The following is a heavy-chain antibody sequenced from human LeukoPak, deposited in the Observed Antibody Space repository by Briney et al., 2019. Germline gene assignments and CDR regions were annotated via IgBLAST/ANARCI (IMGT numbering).Heavy chain of an antibody. CDR2: ISSSGGDI. CDR1: GFTFSTYS. V-gene: IGHV3-21*01. Sequence: GGSLRLSCAASGFTFSTYSMHWVRQAPGRGLEWVSSISSSGGDIYYADSVKGRFTISRDNAENSLYLQMNSLRAEDTAVYYCAKEGMDAFDIWGQGTMVTVSS. CDR3: AKEGMDAFDI. D-gene: IGHD6-13*01. J-gene: IGHJ3*02.